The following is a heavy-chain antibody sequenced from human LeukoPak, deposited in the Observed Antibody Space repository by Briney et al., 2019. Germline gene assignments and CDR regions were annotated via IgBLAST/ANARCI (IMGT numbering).Heavy chain of an antibody. Sequence: SETLSLTCAVSGGFFSGYYWSWIRQPPGKGLEWIGEINHSGSTNYNPSLKSRVTISVDTSKNQFSLKLSSVTAADTAVYYCARQGGSSWDFDYWGQGTLVTVSS. D-gene: IGHD6-13*01. CDR1: GGFFSGYY. CDR2: INHSGST. J-gene: IGHJ4*02. V-gene: IGHV4-34*01. CDR3: ARQGGSSWDFDY.